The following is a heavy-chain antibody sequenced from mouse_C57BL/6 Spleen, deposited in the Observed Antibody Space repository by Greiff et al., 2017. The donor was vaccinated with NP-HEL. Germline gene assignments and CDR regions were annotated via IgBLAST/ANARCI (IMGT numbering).Heavy chain of an antibody. J-gene: IGHJ1*03. V-gene: IGHV6-3*01. D-gene: IGHD4-1*01. CDR3: TGGDWDLYFDV. Sequence: EVKLMESGGGLVQPGGSMKLSCVASGFTFSNYWMNWVHQSPEKGLEWVAQIRLKSDNYATHYAESVKGRFTISRDDSKSSVYLQMNNLRAEDTGIYYCTGGDWDLYFDVWGTGTTVTVSS. CDR2: IRLKSDNYAT. CDR1: GFTFSNYW.